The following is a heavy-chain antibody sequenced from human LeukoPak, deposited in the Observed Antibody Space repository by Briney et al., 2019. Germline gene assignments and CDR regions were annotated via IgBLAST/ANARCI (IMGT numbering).Heavy chain of an antibody. V-gene: IGHV3-48*03. CDR2: ISSSGSTI. CDR1: GFTFSSYE. D-gene: IGHD2-15*01. Sequence: GGSLRLSCAASGFTFSSYEMNWVRQAPGKGLEWVSYISSSGSTIYYADSVKGRFTISRDNSKNTLFLQMNSLRAEDTAIYYCTKAPIVSCSGAFCYPFDSWGQGTLVTVSS. J-gene: IGHJ4*02. CDR3: TKAPIVSCSGAFCYPFDS.